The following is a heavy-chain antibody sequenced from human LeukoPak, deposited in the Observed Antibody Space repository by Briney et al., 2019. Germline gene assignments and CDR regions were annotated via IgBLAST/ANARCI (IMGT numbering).Heavy chain of an antibody. CDR1: VGSISSYS. D-gene: IGHD6-19*01. V-gene: IGHV4-59*08. J-gene: IGHJ4*02. Sequence: SETLSLTCTVSVGSISSYSWSWIRQPPGKGLEWIGYDHYSGSTNYNPCLKSRVTISVATSKNQFSLKLSSVTAADTAVYYCVRVNSGWYSFDYWGQGTLVTVSS. CDR3: VRVNSGWYSFDY. CDR2: DHYSGST.